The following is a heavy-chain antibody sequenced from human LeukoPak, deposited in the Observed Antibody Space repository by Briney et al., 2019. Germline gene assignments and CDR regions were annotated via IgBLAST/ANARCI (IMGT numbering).Heavy chain of an antibody. CDR3: ASAPYGATVVTLEAFDI. D-gene: IGHD4-23*01. Sequence: GASVKVSCKASGGTFSSYAISWVRQAPGQGLEWMGRIIPILGIANYAQKFQGRVTITADKSTSTAYMELSSLRSEDTAVYYCASAPYGATVVTLEAFDIWGQGTMVTVSS. CDR1: GGTFSSYA. J-gene: IGHJ3*02. V-gene: IGHV1-69*04. CDR2: IIPILGIA.